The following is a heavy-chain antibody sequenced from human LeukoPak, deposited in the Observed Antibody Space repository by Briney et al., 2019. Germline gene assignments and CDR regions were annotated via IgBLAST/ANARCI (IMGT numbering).Heavy chain of an antibody. CDR2: ITPSGDST. Sequence: GASVKVSCKASGDTFSSYYMHWVRQAPGQGLEWMGIITPSGDSTNYAQKSQGRVTMTRDTSTSTVYMELSSLRSEDTAVYYCAREGFHGRELFPTFDYWGQGTLVTVSS. CDR1: GDTFSSYY. D-gene: IGHD3-10*01. V-gene: IGHV1-46*01. CDR3: AREGFHGRELFPTFDY. J-gene: IGHJ4*02.